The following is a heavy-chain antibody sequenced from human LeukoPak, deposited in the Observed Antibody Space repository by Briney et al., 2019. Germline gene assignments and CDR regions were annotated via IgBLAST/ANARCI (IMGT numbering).Heavy chain of an antibody. V-gene: IGHV3-23*01. Sequence: PGGSLRLSCATSGFTFSSYAMSWVRQAPGKGLEWVSGIGASGGSTYYADSVKGRFTISRDNSKNTLYLQMNSLRTEDTAVYYCAKAECYDILTGLDYWGQGTLVTVSS. D-gene: IGHD3-9*01. CDR3: AKAECYDILTGLDY. J-gene: IGHJ4*02. CDR2: IGASGGST. CDR1: GFTFSSYA.